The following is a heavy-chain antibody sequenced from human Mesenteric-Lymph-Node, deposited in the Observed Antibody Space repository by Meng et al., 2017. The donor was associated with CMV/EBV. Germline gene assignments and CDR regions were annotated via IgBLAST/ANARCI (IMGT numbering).Heavy chain of an antibody. CDR3: ARDLRGKQLGYFDY. Sequence: SVKVSCKATGGSFRSYAISWVRQAPGQGLEWMGRIIPIFGTTHYAQKFQGRVTITADEDESTTTAYMELSSLSSEDTAVYYCARDLRGKQLGYFDYWGQGTLVTVSS. V-gene: IGHV1-69*13. J-gene: IGHJ4*02. CDR1: GGSFRSYA. D-gene: IGHD6-6*01. CDR2: IIPIFGTT.